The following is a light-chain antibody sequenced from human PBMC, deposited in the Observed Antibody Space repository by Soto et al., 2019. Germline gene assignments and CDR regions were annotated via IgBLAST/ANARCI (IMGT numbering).Light chain of an antibody. CDR1: QSVGSSF. V-gene: IGKV3-20*01. J-gene: IGKJ1*01. CDR2: GTF. Sequence: EIVLTQSPGTPSLSPGEGASLSCRASQSVGSSFLAWYQQKPGQAPRLLIYGTFNRATGIPDRFSGSGSGTDFTLTISRLEPEDSAVYYCQQYSSSRQTFGQGTKVEIK. CDR3: QQYSSSRQT.